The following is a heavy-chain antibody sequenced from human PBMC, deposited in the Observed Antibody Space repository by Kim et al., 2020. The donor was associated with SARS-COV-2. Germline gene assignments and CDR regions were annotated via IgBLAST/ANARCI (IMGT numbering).Heavy chain of an antibody. CDR2: ISRTSSYI. CDR3: ARDSGTPGHSYSYNYIDV. V-gene: IGHV3-21*01. D-gene: IGHD1-26*01. Sequence: GGSLRLSCAASGFTFSSYTMNWVRQAPGKGLEWVSSISRTSSYIYNADSVKGRFTISRDNAKNSLYLQMNSLRAEDTAVYYCARDSGTPGHSYSYNYIDV. CDR1: GFTFSSYT. J-gene: IGHJ6*03.